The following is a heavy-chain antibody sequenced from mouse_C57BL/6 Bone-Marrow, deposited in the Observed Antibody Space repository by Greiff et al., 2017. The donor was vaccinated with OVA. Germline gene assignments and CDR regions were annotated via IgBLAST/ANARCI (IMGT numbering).Heavy chain of an antibody. CDR2: IDPSDSYT. V-gene: IGHV1-69*01. CDR3: AREGDYYGSSYGYFDV. CDR1: GYTFTSYW. J-gene: IGHJ1*03. D-gene: IGHD1-1*01. Sequence: VQLQQPGAELVMPGASVKLSCKASGYTFTSYWMHWVKQRPGQGLEWIGEIDPSDSYTNYNQKFKGKSTLTVDKYSSTAYMQLSSLTSEDSAVYYCAREGDYYGSSYGYFDVWGTGTTVTVSS.